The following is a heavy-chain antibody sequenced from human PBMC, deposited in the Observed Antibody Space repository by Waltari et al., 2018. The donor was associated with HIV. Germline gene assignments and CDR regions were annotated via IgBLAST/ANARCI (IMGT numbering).Heavy chain of an antibody. Sequence: QVQLVQSGAEVKKPGASVKVSCKASGYTFTSYGISWVRQAPGQGLEWMGWISAYNGNTNYAQKLQGRVTMTTDTSTSTAYMELRSLRSDDTAVYYCASLGYCSSTSCYTPESYYYYGMDVWGQGTTVTVSS. V-gene: IGHV1-18*01. CDR1: GYTFTSYG. CDR3: ASLGYCSSTSCYTPESYYYYGMDV. J-gene: IGHJ6*02. D-gene: IGHD2-2*02. CDR2: ISAYNGNT.